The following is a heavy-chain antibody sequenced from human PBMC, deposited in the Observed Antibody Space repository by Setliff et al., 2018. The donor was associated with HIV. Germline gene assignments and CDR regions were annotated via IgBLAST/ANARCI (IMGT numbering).Heavy chain of an antibody. CDR3: AREFSSSSFDQ. CDR2: IYHSGST. J-gene: IGHJ4*02. D-gene: IGHD6-6*01. Sequence: SETLSLTCAVSGGSISSSNWWSWVRQPPGKGLEWIGEIYHSGSTNYNPSLKSRVTISLDRSKTQFSLKLSSVTAADTAVYYCAREFSSSSFDQWGQGTLVTVSS. CDR1: GGSISSSNW. V-gene: IGHV4-4*02.